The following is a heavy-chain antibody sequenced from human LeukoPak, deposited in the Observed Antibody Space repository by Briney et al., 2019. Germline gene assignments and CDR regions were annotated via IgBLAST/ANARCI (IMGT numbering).Heavy chain of an antibody. CDR2: IYSSGIT. CDR3: ATVVAGTDYYYGMDV. CDR1: GGSISSYY. V-gene: IGHV4-4*07. D-gene: IGHD6-19*01. J-gene: IGHJ6*02. Sequence: PSETPSLTCIVSGGSISSYYWSWIRQPAGKGLDWIGLIYSSGITNYNPSLKSRVTMSVDTSKNQFSLTLSSVTAADTAVYYCATVVAGTDYYYGMDVWGQGTTVTVSS.